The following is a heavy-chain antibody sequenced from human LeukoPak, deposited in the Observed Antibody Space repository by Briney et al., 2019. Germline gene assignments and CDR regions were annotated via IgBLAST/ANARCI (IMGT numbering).Heavy chain of an antibody. Sequence: SVKVSCKASGYTFTSYGISWVRQAPGQGLEWMGGIIPIFGTANYAQKFQGRVTITADESTSTAYMELSSLRSEDTAVYYCARDAGGTANGYSGSTAYWGQGTLVTVSS. CDR2: IIPIFGTA. CDR1: GYTFTSYG. V-gene: IGHV1-69*13. D-gene: IGHD5-12*01. J-gene: IGHJ4*02. CDR3: ARDAGGTANGYSGSTAY.